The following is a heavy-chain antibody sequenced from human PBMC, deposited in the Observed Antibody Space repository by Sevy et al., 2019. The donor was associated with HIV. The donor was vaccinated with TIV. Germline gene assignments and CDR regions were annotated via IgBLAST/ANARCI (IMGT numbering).Heavy chain of an antibody. CDR3: ARADGSGSPDY. Sequence: SETLSLTCAVYGGSFSGYYWSWIRQPPGKGLEWIGEINHSGSTNYNPSLKSRVTISVDTSKNQISLKLSSVTAADTAVYYCARADGSGSPDYWGQGTLVTVSS. D-gene: IGHD3-10*01. CDR1: GGSFSGYY. J-gene: IGHJ4*02. V-gene: IGHV4-34*01. CDR2: INHSGST.